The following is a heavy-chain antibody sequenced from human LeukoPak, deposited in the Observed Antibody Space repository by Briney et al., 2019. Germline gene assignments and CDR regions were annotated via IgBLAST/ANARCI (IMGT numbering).Heavy chain of an antibody. CDR3: AKDLINRIEAVGPIDY. CDR1: GFSFTTYA. V-gene: IGHV3-23*01. Sequence: GGSLRLSCAASGFSFTTYAMSWVRQAPGKGLEWVSTVSGSGGRTFYADSVKGRLTISKDNTKKILYLQMSSLRAEDTAVYYCAKDLINRIEAVGPIDYWGQGTLVTVSS. D-gene: IGHD6-13*01. CDR2: VSGSGGRT. J-gene: IGHJ4*02.